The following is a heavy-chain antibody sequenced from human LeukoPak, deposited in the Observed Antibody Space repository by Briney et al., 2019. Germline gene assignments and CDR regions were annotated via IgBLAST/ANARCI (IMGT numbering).Heavy chain of an antibody. D-gene: IGHD2-2*03. J-gene: IGHJ6*03. Sequence: KPSETLSLTCTVSGGSISSYYWSWIRQPPGKGLEWIGYIYTSGSTNYNPSLKSRVTISVDTSKNQFSLKLSSVTAADTAVYYCARTVWILRLRGYYYYYYYMDVWGKGTTVTVSS. CDR2: IYTSGST. V-gene: IGHV4-4*09. CDR1: GGSISSYY. CDR3: ARTVWILRLRGYYYYYYYMDV.